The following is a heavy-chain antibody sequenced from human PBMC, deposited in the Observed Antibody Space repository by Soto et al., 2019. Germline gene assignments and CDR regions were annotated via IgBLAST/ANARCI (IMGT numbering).Heavy chain of an antibody. V-gene: IGHV1-18*04. Sequence: KVSCKASGYTFTSYGISWVRQAPGQGLEWMGWISAYNGNTNYAQKLQGRVTMTTDTSTSTAYMELRSLRSDDTAVYYCARGGSSWYSYYYGMDVWGQGTTVTVSS. CDR1: GYTFTSYG. D-gene: IGHD6-13*01. CDR3: ARGGSSWYSYYYGMDV. J-gene: IGHJ6*02. CDR2: ISAYNGNT.